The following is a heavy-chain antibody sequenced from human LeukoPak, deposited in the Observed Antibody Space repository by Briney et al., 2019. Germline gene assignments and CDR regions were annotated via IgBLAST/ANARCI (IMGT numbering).Heavy chain of an antibody. D-gene: IGHD3-3*01. CDR2: ISGSGGST. Sequence: GRSLRLSCAASGFTFSSYAMSWVRQAPGKGLEWVSAISGSGGSTYYADSVKGRFTISRDNSKNTLYLQMNSLRAEDTAVYYCAKDAEYYDFWSGYYYYYYYMDVWGKGTTVTVSS. J-gene: IGHJ6*03. CDR1: GFTFSSYA. V-gene: IGHV3-23*01. CDR3: AKDAEYYDFWSGYYYYYYYMDV.